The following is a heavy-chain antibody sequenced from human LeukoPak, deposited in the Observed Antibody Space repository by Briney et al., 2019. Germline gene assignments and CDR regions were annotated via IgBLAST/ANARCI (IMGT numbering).Heavy chain of an antibody. CDR1: GFTFSSYS. Sequence: PGGSLRLSCAASGFTFSSYSMNWVRQAPGKGLEWVSSISSSSSYIYYADSVKGRFTISRDNAKNSLYLQMNSLRAEDTAVYYCARDRGSSSWYVYYYYYMDVWGKGTTVTVSS. J-gene: IGHJ6*03. D-gene: IGHD6-13*01. V-gene: IGHV3-21*01. CDR2: ISSSSSYI. CDR3: ARDRGSSSWYVYYYYYMDV.